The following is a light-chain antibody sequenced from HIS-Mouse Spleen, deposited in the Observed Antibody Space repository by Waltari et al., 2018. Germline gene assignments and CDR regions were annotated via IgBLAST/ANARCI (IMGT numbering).Light chain of an antibody. CDR1: SSDVAGYNY. CDR2: DVS. V-gene: IGLV2-14*03. J-gene: IGLJ1*01. CDR3: SSYTSSSTYV. Sequence: QSALTQPASVSGSPGQSITISCRGTSSDVAGYNYVSWYQQNPGKAPKLMIYDVSNRPSGVSNRFSGSKSGNTASLTISGLQAEDEADYYCSSYTSSSTYVFGTGTKVTVL.